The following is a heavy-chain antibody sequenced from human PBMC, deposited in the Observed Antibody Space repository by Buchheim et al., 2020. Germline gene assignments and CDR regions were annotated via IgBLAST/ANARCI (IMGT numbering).Heavy chain of an antibody. CDR1: GFTFSSYG. CDR2: IWYDGSNK. V-gene: IGHV3-33*01. D-gene: IGHD2-2*01. CDR3: ARGLGDIVVVPAASYGMDV. J-gene: IGHJ6*02. Sequence: QVQLVESGGGVVQPGRSLRLSCAASGFTFSSYGMHWVRQAPGKGLEWVSVIWYDGSNKYYADSVKGRFTISRDNSKNTLYLQMISLRAEDAAVYYGARGLGDIVVVPAASYGMDVWGQGTT.